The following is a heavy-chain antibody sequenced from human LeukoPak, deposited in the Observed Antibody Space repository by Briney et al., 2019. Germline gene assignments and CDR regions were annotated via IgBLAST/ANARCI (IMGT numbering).Heavy chain of an antibody. D-gene: IGHD2-2*01. Sequence: ASVKVSCKASGYTFTSYGISWVRQAPGQGLERMGWISAYNGNTNYAKKLQGRLTMTTDTSTSTAYMELRSLRSDDTAVYYCARDGCSSTSCYRSRGWFDPWGQGTLVTVSS. CDR2: ISAYNGNT. J-gene: IGHJ5*02. CDR1: GYTFTSYG. V-gene: IGHV1-18*01. CDR3: ARDGCSSTSCYRSRGWFDP.